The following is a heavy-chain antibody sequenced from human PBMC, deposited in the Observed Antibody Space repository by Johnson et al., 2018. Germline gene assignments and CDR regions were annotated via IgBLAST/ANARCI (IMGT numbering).Heavy chain of an antibody. CDR3: ARDSLTSDAFDM. Sequence: QVQLVQSGGGVVQPRRSMRLSCAASRFTFSSYVMHWVRQAPGKGLEWVAVIWYDGSTIYYADSVKGRFTISRDNSKNTLYLQMDSLRAEDTAVYSCARDSLTSDAFDMWGQGTMVTVSS. J-gene: IGHJ3*02. CDR2: IWYDGSTI. CDR1: RFTFSSYV. V-gene: IGHV3-33*01.